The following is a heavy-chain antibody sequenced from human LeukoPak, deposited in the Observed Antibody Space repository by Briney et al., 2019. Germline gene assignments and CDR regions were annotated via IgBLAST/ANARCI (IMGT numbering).Heavy chain of an antibody. V-gene: IGHV1-2*02. J-gene: IGHJ5*02. Sequence: ASVKVSCKASGYTFTGYYMHWVRQAPGQGLEWMGWINPNSGGTNYAQKFQGRVTMTRDTSISTAYMELSRLRPDDTAVYYCARQYYDFWSGYTWGQGTLVTVSS. CDR2: INPNSGGT. D-gene: IGHD3-3*01. CDR3: ARQYYDFWSGYT. CDR1: GYTFTGYY.